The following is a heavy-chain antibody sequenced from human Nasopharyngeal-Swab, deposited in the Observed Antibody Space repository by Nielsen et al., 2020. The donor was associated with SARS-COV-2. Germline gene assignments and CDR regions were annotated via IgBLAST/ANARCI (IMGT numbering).Heavy chain of an antibody. CDR2: ISWDGGST. CDR3: AKVDFWSNYMDV. D-gene: IGHD3-3*01. Sequence: GESLKISCAASGFTFDDYAMHWVRQAPGKGLEWVSLISWDGGSTYYADSVKGRFTISRDNSKNSLYLRMNSLRTDDTALYYCAKVDFWSNYMDVWGEGTTVTVSS. J-gene: IGHJ6*03. V-gene: IGHV3-43D*04. CDR1: GFTFDDYA.